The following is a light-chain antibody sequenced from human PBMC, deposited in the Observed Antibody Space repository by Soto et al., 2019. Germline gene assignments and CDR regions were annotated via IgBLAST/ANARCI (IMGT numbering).Light chain of an antibody. CDR3: QQYYSNPLT. CDR1: QSVLYSANNRDY. CDR2: WAS. Sequence: DIVMTQSPDSLAVSLGERATINCKSSQSVLYSANNRDYLAWYQQKPGQPPKLLFYWASTRESGVPARFSGSGSGTDFTLTISSLQAEDVAVYYCQQYYSNPLTFGGGTKVEIK. J-gene: IGKJ4*01. V-gene: IGKV4-1*01.